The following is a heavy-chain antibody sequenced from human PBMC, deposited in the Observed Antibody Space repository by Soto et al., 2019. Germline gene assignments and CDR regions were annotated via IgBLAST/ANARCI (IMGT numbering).Heavy chain of an antibody. CDR3: ARDKVVAATPVFDY. D-gene: IGHD2-15*01. CDR1: GFSFSNYY. J-gene: IGHJ4*02. Sequence: PGGSLRLSCAASGFSFSNYYMSWVRQAPGKGLEWVSSISSSSDYIHYADSVKGRFTISRDNAQNSLFLQMRSLRAEDTAVYYCARDKVVAATPVFDYWGQGTLVTVSS. V-gene: IGHV3-21*01. CDR2: ISSSSDYI.